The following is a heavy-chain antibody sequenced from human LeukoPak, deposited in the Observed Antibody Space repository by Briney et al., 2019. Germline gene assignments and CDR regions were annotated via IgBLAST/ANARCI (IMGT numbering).Heavy chain of an antibody. CDR3: GTLLSNGPFDY. CDR2: IYPNSGAT. V-gene: IGHV1-2*02. J-gene: IGHJ4*02. CDR1: GYTFTGYY. Sequence: ASVKVSCKASGYTFTGYYMHWVRQAPGQGLEWMGWIYPNSGATKYAQKFQGRVTMTRDASISTAYMELSGLRSDDTAVYYCGTLLSNGPFDYWGQGSLVTVSS.